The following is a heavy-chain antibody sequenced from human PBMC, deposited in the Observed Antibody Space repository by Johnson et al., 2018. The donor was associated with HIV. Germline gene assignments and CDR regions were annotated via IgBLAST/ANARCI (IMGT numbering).Heavy chain of an antibody. V-gene: IGHV3-7*03. J-gene: IGHJ3*02. D-gene: IGHD1-26*01. CDR3: TRPYPDSGSPIDDAFDI. CDR1: GFTFSSYA. CDR2: IKQDGSEK. Sequence: EQLVESGGGVVQPGRSLRLSCAASGFTFSSYAMHWVRQAPGKVLEWVANIKQDGSEKYYVDSVKGRFTISRDNAKNSLYLQMNGLKTEDTAVYYGTRPYPDSGSPIDDAFDIWGQGTMVTVSS.